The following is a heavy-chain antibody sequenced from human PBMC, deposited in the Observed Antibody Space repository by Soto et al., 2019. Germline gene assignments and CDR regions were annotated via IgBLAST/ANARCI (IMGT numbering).Heavy chain of an antibody. CDR3: ASRYSGSYYSILTLDY. V-gene: IGHV1-69*13. CDR2: VIPIFGTA. Sequence: SVKVSCKASGGTFSSYAISWVRQAPGQGLEWMGGVIPIFGTANYAQKFQGRVTITADESTSTAYMELSSLRSEDTAVYYCASRYSGSYYSILTLDYWGQGTLVTVSS. J-gene: IGHJ4*02. CDR1: GGTFSSYA. D-gene: IGHD1-26*01.